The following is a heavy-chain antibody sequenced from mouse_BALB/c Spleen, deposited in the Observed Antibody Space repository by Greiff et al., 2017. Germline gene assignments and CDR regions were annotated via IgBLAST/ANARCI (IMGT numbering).Heavy chain of an antibody. J-gene: IGHJ3*01. CDR1: GYSITSDYA. V-gene: IGHV3-2*02. CDR3: AREGEGFAY. CDR2: ISYSGST. Sequence: EVHLVESGPGLVKPSQSLSLTCTVTGYSITSDYAWNWIRQFPGNKLEWMGYISYSGSTSYNPSLKSRISITRDTSKNQFFLQLNSVTTEDTATYYCAREGEGFAYWGQGTLVTVSA.